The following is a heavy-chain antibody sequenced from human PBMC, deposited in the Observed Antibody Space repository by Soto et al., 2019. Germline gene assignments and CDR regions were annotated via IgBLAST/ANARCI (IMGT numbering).Heavy chain of an antibody. CDR2: IYHSGST. V-gene: IGHV4-38-2*01. Sequence: AVADYYSRSGYDWGSIRQPPGKGLEWIGSIYHSGSTYYNPSLKSRVTISVDTSKNQFSLKLSSVTAADTAVYYCARDSIQRWLLGVFQLWGQGTLVPGSS. J-gene: IGHJ1*01. D-gene: IGHD5-18*01. CDR1: DYYSRSGYD. CDR3: ARDSIQRWLLGVFQL.